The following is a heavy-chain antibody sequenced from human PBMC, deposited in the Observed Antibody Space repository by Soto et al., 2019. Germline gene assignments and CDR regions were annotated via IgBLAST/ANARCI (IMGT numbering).Heavy chain of an antibody. Sequence: GESLKISCKGSGYSFTSYWIGWVRQMPGKGLEWMGIIYPGDSDTRYSPSFQGQVTISADKSISTAYLQWSSLKASDTAMYYCARGAYSSSWYLSHYYYGMDVWGQGTTVTVSS. CDR1: GYSFTSYW. V-gene: IGHV5-51*01. CDR3: ARGAYSSSWYLSHYYYGMDV. CDR2: IYPGDSDT. D-gene: IGHD6-13*01. J-gene: IGHJ6*02.